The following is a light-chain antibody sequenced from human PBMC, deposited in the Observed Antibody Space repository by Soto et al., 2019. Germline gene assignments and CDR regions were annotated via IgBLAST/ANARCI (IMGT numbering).Light chain of an antibody. CDR3: QQRSNWPSWT. Sequence: EIVLTQSPATLSLSTGERATLSCRASQSVSSYLAWYQQKPGQAPRLLIYDASNRATGIAARFSGSGSGTDFTLTISSLEPEDFAFYYCQQRSNWPSWTFGQGTKVEIK. V-gene: IGKV3-11*01. J-gene: IGKJ1*01. CDR2: DAS. CDR1: QSVSSY.